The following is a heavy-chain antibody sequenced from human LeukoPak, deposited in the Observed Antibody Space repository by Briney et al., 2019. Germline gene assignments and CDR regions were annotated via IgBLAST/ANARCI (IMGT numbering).Heavy chain of an antibody. CDR2: IYYSVST. V-gene: IGHV4-31*03. J-gene: IGHJ4*02. D-gene: IGHD5-18*01. CDR3: ARGISYGFVY. CDR1: GGSITSGGYY. Sequence: SQTLSLTCTVSGGSITSGGYYWSWIRQHPGKGLEWIGYIYYSVSTYYNPSLKSRVTISIDTSKKPFSLDLNSVTAADTAVYYCARGISYGFVYWGQGTLVTVSS.